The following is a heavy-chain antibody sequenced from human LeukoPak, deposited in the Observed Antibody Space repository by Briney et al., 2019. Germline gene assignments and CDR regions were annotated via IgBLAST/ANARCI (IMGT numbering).Heavy chain of an antibody. D-gene: IGHD2-2*01. CDR1: GFTFSDYS. J-gene: IGHJ6*03. CDR3: ATSGGFVLPNAITRNWYIVV. Sequence: GGSLRLSCGASGFTFSDYSMNWVRQAPGKGLAWVASITSAGGYKYYADSVKGRFTISRDNAQNSLFLQMNSLRAEDTAVYFCATSGGFVLPNAITRNWYIVVWGRGTSVTVSS. V-gene: IGHV3-21*01. CDR2: ITSAGGYK.